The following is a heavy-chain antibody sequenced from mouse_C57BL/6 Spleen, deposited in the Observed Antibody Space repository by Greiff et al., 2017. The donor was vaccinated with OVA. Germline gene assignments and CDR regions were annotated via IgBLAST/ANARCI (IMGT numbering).Heavy chain of an antibody. V-gene: IGHV1-61*01. CDR2: IYPSDSET. Sequence: QVQLQQPGAELVRPGSSVKLSCKASGYTFTSYWMDWVKQRPGQGLEWIGNIYPSDSETHYNQKFKDKATLTVDKSSSTAYIQLSSLTSEDSAVYYCAMPRGSSAFAYWGQGTLVTV. J-gene: IGHJ3*01. CDR1: GYTFTSYW. D-gene: IGHD1-1*01. CDR3: AMPRGSSAFAY.